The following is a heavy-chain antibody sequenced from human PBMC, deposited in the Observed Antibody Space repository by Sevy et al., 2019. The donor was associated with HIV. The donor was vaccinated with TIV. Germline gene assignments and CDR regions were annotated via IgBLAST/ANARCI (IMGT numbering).Heavy chain of an antibody. V-gene: IGHV4-61*02. Sequence: SETLSLTCTVSGGSISSGNYYWSWIRQPAGKGLEWIGRIFTSGSTNYNPSLKSRLTISGDMSKNQFSLKLSSVTAADTAVYYCAREDGISAFDIWGRGTMVTVSS. CDR3: AREDGISAFDI. CDR1: GGSISSGNYY. D-gene: IGHD2-21*01. J-gene: IGHJ3*02. CDR2: IFTSGST.